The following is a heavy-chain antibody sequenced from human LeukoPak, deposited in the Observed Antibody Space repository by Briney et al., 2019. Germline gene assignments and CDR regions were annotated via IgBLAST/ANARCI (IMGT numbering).Heavy chain of an antibody. J-gene: IGHJ4*02. Sequence: AETLSLTYTVSGGSISIYYWSWTRQPPGEGLEWLGYIYYSGSTNYNPPRKSRVPISVDPSKNQFSLKLSSVHAADTAVYCCARHFDGGEFVPEHIDYWGQGTLVSVSS. CDR1: GGSISIYY. V-gene: IGHV4-59*08. CDR3: ARHFDGGEFVPEHIDY. CDR2: IYYSGST. D-gene: IGHD2-21*01.